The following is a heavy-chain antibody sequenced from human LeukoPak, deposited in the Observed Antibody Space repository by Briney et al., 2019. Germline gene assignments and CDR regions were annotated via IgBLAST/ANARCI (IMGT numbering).Heavy chain of an antibody. J-gene: IGHJ4*02. D-gene: IGHD5-12*01. V-gene: IGHV4-39*07. CDR3: ARPAHWGGYVLGWFDY. CDR1: GGSISSSSYY. Sequence: PSETLSLTCTVSGGSISSSSYYWGWIRQPPGKGLEWIRSIYYSGSTYYNPSLKSRVTISVDTSKNQFSLKLSSVTAADTAVYDCARPAHWGGYVLGWFDYWGQGTLVTVSS. CDR2: IYYSGST.